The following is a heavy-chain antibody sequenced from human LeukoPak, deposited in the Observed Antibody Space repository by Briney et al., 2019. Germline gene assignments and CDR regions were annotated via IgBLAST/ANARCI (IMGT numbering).Heavy chain of an antibody. V-gene: IGHV4-59*02. CDR3: ARGYYDSSAYYSFDY. CDR2: GHHSESS. J-gene: IGHJ4*02. D-gene: IGHD3-22*01. CDR1: GDSVTSTY. Sequence: SETLSLTCSVSGDSVTSTYWSWIRQPPGKGLEWIAYGHHSESSNYNPSFRSRVTIPVDTSRNQFSLRLTSVTAADTAVYYCARGYYDSSAYYSFDYWGQGTLVTVSS.